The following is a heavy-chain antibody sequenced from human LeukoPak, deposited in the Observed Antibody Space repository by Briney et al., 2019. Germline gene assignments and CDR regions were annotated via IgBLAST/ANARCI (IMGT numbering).Heavy chain of an antibody. V-gene: IGHV3-23*01. J-gene: IGHJ4*02. CDR1: GFAFSSYA. Sequence: GGSLRLSCAASGFAFSSYAMTWVRQAPGKGLEWVSGITRGGGTYYADSVKGRFTISRDNSKNTLYLQMSSLRAEDTAVYYCVRGITTPDCSGQGTLVTVSS. CDR2: ITRGGGT. D-gene: IGHD3-3*01. CDR3: VRGITTPDC.